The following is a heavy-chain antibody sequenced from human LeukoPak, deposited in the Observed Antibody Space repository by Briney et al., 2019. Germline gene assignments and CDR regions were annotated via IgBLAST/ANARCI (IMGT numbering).Heavy chain of an antibody. J-gene: IGHJ4*02. CDR2: IESDGAST. D-gene: IGHD5-18*01. Sequence: PGGSLRLSCAASGFTVSSNYMSWVRQAPGKGLVWVSRIESDGASTTYADSVKGRFTISRDNAKNTLYLQMNSLRAEDTAVYYCARGYFHGSIDYWGQGTLVTVSS. V-gene: IGHV3-74*01. CDR1: GFTVSSNY. CDR3: ARGYFHGSIDY.